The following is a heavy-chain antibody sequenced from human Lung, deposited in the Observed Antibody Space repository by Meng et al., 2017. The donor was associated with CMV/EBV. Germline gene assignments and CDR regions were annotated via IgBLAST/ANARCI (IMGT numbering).Heavy chain of an antibody. CDR1: GYSFTSYW. V-gene: IGHV5-51*01. CDR2: IYPGDSDT. J-gene: IGHJ6*02. CDR3: ARELSSSSYYYGMDV. Sequence: GGSXRLXXKGSGYSFTSYWIGWVRQMPGKGLEWMGIIYPGDSDTRYSPSFQGQVTISADKSISTAYLQWSSLKASDTAMYYCARELSSSSYYYGMDVWGQGTXVTVAS. D-gene: IGHD6-6*01.